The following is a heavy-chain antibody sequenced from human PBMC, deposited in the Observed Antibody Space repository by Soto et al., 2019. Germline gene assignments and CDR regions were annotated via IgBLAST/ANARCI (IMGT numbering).Heavy chain of an antibody. CDR1: GFTFGDYY. Sequence: GYLRVSCAASGFTFGDYYMIWIRQAPGKGLELVSYISSSSSYTNYADSVKGRFTISRDNAKNSLYLQMKSLRAEDTAVYYCARVGYCTRTSCYGDYYYGMDVWGQGTTVTVSS. J-gene: IGHJ6*02. V-gene: IGHV3-11*06. CDR2: ISSSSSYT. D-gene: IGHD2-2*01. CDR3: ARVGYCTRTSCYGDYYYGMDV.